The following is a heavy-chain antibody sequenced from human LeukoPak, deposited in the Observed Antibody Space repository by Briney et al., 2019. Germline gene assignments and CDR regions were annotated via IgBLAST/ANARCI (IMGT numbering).Heavy chain of an antibody. CDR3: ARGTLRSVVGDY. V-gene: IGHV4-59*08. CDR2: IFYSGST. J-gene: IGHJ4*02. Sequence: KPSETLSLTCTVSGASISSYFWSWIRQPPGKGLEWIGYIFYSGSTNYNPSLKSRVTMSVDTSKNQFSLKLSSVTAADTAVYYCARGTLRSVVGDYWGQGTLVTVSS. CDR1: GASISSYF. D-gene: IGHD4-17*01.